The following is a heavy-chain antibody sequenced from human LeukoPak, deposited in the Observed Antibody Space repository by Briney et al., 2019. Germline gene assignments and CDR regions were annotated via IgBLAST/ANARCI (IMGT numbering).Heavy chain of an antibody. D-gene: IGHD2-2*01. J-gene: IGHJ4*02. CDR1: GFTFEDHG. Sequence: GRSLRLSCAASGFTFEDHGMRWVRHAPGKGLEWVSSISWGGDKIVYADAVKGRFTISRDNAKNTLFLQMNSLRVEATVLYYCAKDLGGSPTTVWGQGTLVTVSS. CDR3: AKDLGGSPTTV. CDR2: ISWGGDKI. V-gene: IGHV3-9*01.